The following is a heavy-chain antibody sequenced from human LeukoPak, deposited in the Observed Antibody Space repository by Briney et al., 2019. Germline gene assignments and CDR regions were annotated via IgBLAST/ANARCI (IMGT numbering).Heavy chain of an antibody. V-gene: IGHV1-2*02. CDR2: INPNSGGT. Sequence: ASVKVPCKASGYTFTGYYMHWVRQAPGQGLEWMGWINPNSGGTNYAQKFQGRVTMTRDTSISTAYMELSRLRSDDTAVYYCARASSSSHAHFDYWGQGTLVTVSS. CDR1: GYTFTGYY. J-gene: IGHJ4*02. D-gene: IGHD6-13*01. CDR3: ARASSSSHAHFDY.